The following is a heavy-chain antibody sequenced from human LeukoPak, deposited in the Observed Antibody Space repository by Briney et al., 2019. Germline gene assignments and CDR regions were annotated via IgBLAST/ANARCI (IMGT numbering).Heavy chain of an antibody. D-gene: IGHD4-11*01. V-gene: IGHV4-34*01. CDR2: INHSGST. CDR3: ARFRCAVTLDY. CDR1: GGSFSGYY. Sequence: SETLSLTCAVYGGSFSGYYWSWIRQPPGKGLEWIGEINHSGSTNYNPSLKSRVTISVDTSKNQFSLKQSSVTAADTAVYYCARFRCAVTLDYWGRGTLVTVSS. J-gene: IGHJ4*02.